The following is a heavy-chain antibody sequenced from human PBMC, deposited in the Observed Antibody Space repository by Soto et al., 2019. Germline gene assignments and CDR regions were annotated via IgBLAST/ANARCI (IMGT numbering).Heavy chain of an antibody. CDR2: ISGSGIST. V-gene: IGHV3-23*01. Sequence: DVQLLESGGGLVQPGGSLRLSCAASGSTFRSYAMSWVRQAPGKGLEWVSGISGSGISTHYADSVKGRFTVSRDNSKNTLYLQMNSLRAEDTAGYNCPKEPVGPDWYFDLWGRGTLVTVSS. CDR1: GSTFRSYA. J-gene: IGHJ2*01. CDR3: PKEPVGPDWYFDL.